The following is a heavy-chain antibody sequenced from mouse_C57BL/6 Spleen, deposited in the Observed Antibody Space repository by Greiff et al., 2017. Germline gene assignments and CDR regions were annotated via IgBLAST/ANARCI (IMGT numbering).Heavy chain of an antibody. J-gene: IGHJ1*03. CDR2: IDPSDSYT. CDR3: ARGLGSYWYFDV. V-gene: IGHV1-69*01. D-gene: IGHD3-3*01. Sequence: VQLHQPGAELVMPGASVKLSCKASGYTFTSYWMHWVKQRPGQGLEWIGEIDPSDSYTNYNQKFKGKSTLTVDKSSSTAYMQLSSLTSEDSAVYYCARGLGSYWYFDVWGTGTTVTVSS. CDR1: GYTFTSYW.